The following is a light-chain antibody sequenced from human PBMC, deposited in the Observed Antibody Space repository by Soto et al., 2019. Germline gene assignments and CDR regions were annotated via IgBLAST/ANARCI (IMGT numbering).Light chain of an antibody. CDR3: SSYTTSSTLA. CDR2: DVN. J-gene: IGLJ2*01. V-gene: IGLV2-14*03. Sequence: QSVLTQPASVSASPGQSITISCTGTSSDVGSYNYVSWYQQHPGKAPKLIIFDVNNRPSGVSNRFSCSKSGTTASLTISGLQAEDEADYYRSSYTTSSTLAFGGGTKLTVL. CDR1: SSDVGSYNY.